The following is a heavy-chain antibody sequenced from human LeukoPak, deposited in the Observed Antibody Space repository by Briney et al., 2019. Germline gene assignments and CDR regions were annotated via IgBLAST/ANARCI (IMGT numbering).Heavy chain of an antibody. J-gene: IGHJ4*02. V-gene: IGHV3-23*01. CDR3: ATYSTAANDY. CDR1: GFTFSSYA. D-gene: IGHD6-13*01. CDR2: ISGSGGST. Sequence: GGSLRLSCAASGFTFSSYAMSWVRQAPGKGLEWVSAISGSGGSTYYADSVKGRFTISRDNSKNTLYLQMNSLGAEDTAVYYCATYSTAANDYWGQGTLVTVSS.